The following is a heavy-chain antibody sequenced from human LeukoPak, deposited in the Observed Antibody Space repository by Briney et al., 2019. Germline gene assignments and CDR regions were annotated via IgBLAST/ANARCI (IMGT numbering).Heavy chain of an antibody. CDR3: ARDSRRYSSSWYDNDNWFDP. Sequence: PSETLSLTGTVSGGSISSYYWSWIRQPAGKGLEWIGRIYTSGSTNYNPSLKSRVTMSVDTSKNQFSLKLSSVTAADTAVYYCARDSRRYSSSWYDNDNWFDPWGQGTLVTVSS. D-gene: IGHD6-13*01. J-gene: IGHJ5*02. CDR1: GGSISSYY. CDR2: IYTSGST. V-gene: IGHV4-4*07.